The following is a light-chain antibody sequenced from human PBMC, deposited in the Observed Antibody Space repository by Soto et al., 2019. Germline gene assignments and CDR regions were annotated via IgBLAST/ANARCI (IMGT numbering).Light chain of an antibody. CDR1: PTVLDSSNNKYC. CDR3: QQLNSFPIT. V-gene: IGKV4-1*01. CDR2: WAS. Sequence: DIVMTQSPDSLAGSLGEMATITCKSSPTVLDSSNNKYCLSWYQQKPGQPPKLLLYWASSREFGVPDRFSGSGSGTDFTLTISSLQPEDSATYYCQQLNSFPITFGQGTRLEIK. J-gene: IGKJ5*01.